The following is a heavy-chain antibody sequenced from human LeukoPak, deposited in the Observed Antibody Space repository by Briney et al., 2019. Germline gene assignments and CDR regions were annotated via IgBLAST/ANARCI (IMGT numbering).Heavy chain of an antibody. Sequence: EASVKVSCKASGYTFTSYGISWVRQAPGQGLEWMGWISAYNGNTNYAQKLQGRVTMTTDTSTSTAYMELRSLRSDDTAVYYCARESLNDGSSGYFDYWGQGTLVTVSS. D-gene: IGHD3-22*01. CDR1: GYTFTSYG. CDR3: ARESLNDGSSGYFDY. J-gene: IGHJ4*02. V-gene: IGHV1-18*01. CDR2: ISAYNGNT.